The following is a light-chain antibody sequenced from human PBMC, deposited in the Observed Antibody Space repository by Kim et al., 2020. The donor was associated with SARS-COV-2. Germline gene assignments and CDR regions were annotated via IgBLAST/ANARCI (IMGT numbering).Light chain of an antibody. CDR3: QSYNRSTVV. V-gene: IGLV6-57*04. CDR2: EDD. J-gene: IGLJ2*01. Sequence: NFTLTQPHSVSESPGKTITISCTRSSGSIDDNYVQWYQQRPGGVPIIVIYEDDQRPSGVSDRFSGSIDNSSNSASLTISGLKTEDEADYYCQSYNRSTVVFGGGTQLTVL. CDR1: SGSIDDNY.